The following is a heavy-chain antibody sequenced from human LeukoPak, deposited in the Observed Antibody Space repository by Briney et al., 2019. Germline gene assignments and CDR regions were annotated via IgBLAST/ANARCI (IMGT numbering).Heavy chain of an antibody. V-gene: IGHV3-23*01. J-gene: IGHJ4*02. CDR2: ISGSGGST. CDR3: AKAATYYYDSSGYESLYVY. CDR1: GSTFSSYA. Sequence: GGSLRLSCAASGSTFSSYAMSWVRQAPGKGLEWVSAISGSGGSTYYADSVKGRFTISRDNSKNTLYLQMNSLRAEDTAVYYCAKAATYYYDSSGYESLYVYWGQGTLVTVSS. D-gene: IGHD3-22*01.